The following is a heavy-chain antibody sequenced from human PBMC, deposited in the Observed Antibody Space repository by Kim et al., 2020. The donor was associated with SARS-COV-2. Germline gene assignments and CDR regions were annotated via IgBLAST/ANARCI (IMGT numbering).Heavy chain of an antibody. Sequence: ASVKVSCKASGYTFTSYDINWVRQATGQGLEWMGWMNPNSGNTGYAQKFQGRVTMTRNTSISTAYMELSSLRSEDTAVYYCARGRNVDTARNWFDPWGQGTLVTVSS. V-gene: IGHV1-8*01. CDR2: MNPNSGNT. D-gene: IGHD5-18*01. CDR1: GYTFTSYD. J-gene: IGHJ5*02. CDR3: ARGRNVDTARNWFDP.